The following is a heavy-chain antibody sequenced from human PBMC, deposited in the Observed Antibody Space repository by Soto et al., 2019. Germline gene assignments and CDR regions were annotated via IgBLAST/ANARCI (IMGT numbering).Heavy chain of an antibody. J-gene: IGHJ4*02. CDR1: GYTFTGYY. CDR3: ARDGAASYGDYVGFGD. D-gene: IGHD4-17*01. V-gene: IGHV1-2*02. CDR2: INPNSGGT. Sequence: ASVKVSCKASGYTFTGYYMHWVRQAPGQGLEWMGWINPNSGGTNYAQKFQGRVTMTRDTSISTAYMELSRLRSDDTAVYYCARDGAASYGDYVGFGDWDQGTLVTGS.